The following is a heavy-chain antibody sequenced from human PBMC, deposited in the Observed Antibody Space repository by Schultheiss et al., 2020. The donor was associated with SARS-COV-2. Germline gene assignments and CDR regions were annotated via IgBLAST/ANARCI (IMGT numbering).Heavy chain of an antibody. CDR2: INPDGSVK. CDR3: ARDLYTGFVDY. J-gene: IGHJ4*02. D-gene: IGHD2-2*02. Sequence: GGSLRLSCAASGFTFNYYWMSWVRQAPGKGLEWVANINPDGSVKYEVDSVKGRFTISRDNAKNSLYLQMNSLRAEDTAVYYCARDLYTGFVDYWGQGTLVTVSS. V-gene: IGHV3-7*01. CDR1: GFTFNYYW.